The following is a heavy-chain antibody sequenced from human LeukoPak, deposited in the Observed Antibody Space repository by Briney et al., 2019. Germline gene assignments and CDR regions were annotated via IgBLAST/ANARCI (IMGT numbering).Heavy chain of an antibody. D-gene: IGHD1-26*01. Sequence: GGSLRLSCAASGFTLSSYAMSWVRQAPGKGLEWVSAISGSGGSTYYADSVKGRFTISRDNSKNTLYLQMDSLRAEDTAVYYCAKGVRGSYFNWFDPWGQGTLVTVSS. CDR1: GFTLSSYA. V-gene: IGHV3-23*01. CDR3: AKGVRGSYFNWFDP. J-gene: IGHJ5*02. CDR2: ISGSGGST.